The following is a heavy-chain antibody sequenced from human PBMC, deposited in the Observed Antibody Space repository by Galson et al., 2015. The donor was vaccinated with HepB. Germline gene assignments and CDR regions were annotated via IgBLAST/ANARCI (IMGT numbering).Heavy chain of an antibody. D-gene: IGHD3-3*01. V-gene: IGHV3-30*04. CDR3: ARDVEYGMDV. CDR1: GFTFSSYA. J-gene: IGHJ6*02. CDR2: ISYDGSNK. Sequence: LRLSCAASGFTFSSYAMHWVRQAPGKGLEWVALISYDGSNKYYADSVKGRFTVSRDNSENTVFLQMNSLRAEDTAMYYCARDVEYGMDVWGQGTTVTVSS.